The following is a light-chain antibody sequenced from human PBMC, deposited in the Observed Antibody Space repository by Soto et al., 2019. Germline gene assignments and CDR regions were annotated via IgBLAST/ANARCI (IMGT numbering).Light chain of an antibody. J-gene: IGKJ2*01. CDR2: CAS. CDR3: QLYDSSPPGYT. CDR1: QSVRSTY. Sequence: EIVLTQSPGTLSLSPGERATLSCRASQSVRSTYLAWYQQKPGQAPSLLIYCASNRATGIPDRFSGSGSGADFTLTISRLEPEDFAVYYCQLYDSSPPGYTFGQGTRLEIK. V-gene: IGKV3-20*01.